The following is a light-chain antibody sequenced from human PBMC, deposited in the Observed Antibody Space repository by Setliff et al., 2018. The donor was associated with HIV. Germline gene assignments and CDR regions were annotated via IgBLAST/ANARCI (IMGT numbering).Light chain of an antibody. Sequence: QAALTQPASVSGSPGQSITISGTGTSGDVGRYNLVSWYQQQPGKPPKLMIYQASKRPSGVSNRFSGSKSGNTASLTISGLQAEDEADYYCCSNTGSNTYVFGTGTKVTV. V-gene: IGLV2-23*01. CDR1: SGDVGRYNL. J-gene: IGLJ1*01. CDR3: CSNTGSNTYV. CDR2: QAS.